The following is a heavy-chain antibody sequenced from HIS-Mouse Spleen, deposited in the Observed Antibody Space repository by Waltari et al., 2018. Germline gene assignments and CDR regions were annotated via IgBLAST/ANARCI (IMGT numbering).Heavy chain of an antibody. CDR3: AREIPYSSSWYDWYFDL. V-gene: IGHV4-39*07. CDR2: IYYSGRT. Sequence: QLQLQESGPGLVKPSETLSLTCTVSGGSISSSSYYWGWIHQPPGKGLEWIGSIYYSGRTYYNPSLKGRVTISVDTSKNQFSLKLSSVTAADTAVYYCAREIPYSSSWYDWYFDLWGRGTLVTVSS. J-gene: IGHJ2*01. CDR1: GGSISSSSYY. D-gene: IGHD6-13*01.